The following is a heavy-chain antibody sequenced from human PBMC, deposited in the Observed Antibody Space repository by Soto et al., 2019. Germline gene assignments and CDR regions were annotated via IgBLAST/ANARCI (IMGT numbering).Heavy chain of an antibody. CDR1: GFTFSSYS. D-gene: IGHD6-13*01. CDR3: ARDISPYSSSRSYYYYYGMDV. Sequence: GGSLRLSCAASGFTFSSYSMNWVRQAPGKGLEWVSSISSSSSYIYYADSVKGRFTISRDNAKNSLYLQMNSLRAEDTAVYYCARDISPYSSSRSYYYYYGMDVWGQGTTVTVSS. V-gene: IGHV3-21*01. CDR2: ISSSSSYI. J-gene: IGHJ6*02.